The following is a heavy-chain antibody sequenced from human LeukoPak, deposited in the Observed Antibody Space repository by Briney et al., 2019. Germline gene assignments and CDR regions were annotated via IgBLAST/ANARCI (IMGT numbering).Heavy chain of an antibody. J-gene: IGHJ4*02. V-gene: IGHV3-48*04. CDR2: FSSGSSTI. CDR3: ARDYPPFDY. Sequence: GGSLRLSSAASGFTFSCYSMYWGRPAPGEGVGWGFYFSSGSSTIYYADSVKGRITISRDNAKNSLYLQMNSLRAEDTAVYYCARDYPPFDYWGQGTLVTVSS. CDR1: GFTFSCYS.